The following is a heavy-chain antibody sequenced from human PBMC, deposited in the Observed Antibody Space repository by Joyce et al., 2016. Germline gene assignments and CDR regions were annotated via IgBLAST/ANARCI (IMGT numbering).Heavy chain of an antibody. J-gene: IGHJ6*02. D-gene: IGHD6-25*01. CDR3: AHAPATDRYYGMDV. CDR1: GFSLSTSGVG. CDR2: IYWDDDK. Sequence: QVTLKESGPTLVKPTQTLTLTCTFSGFSLSTSGVGVGWIRQPPGKALEWLALIYWDDDKRSRSSLKSRLTITKDTSKNQVVLTMTNMDPVDTATYYCAHAPATDRYYGMDVWGQGTTVTVSS. V-gene: IGHV2-5*02.